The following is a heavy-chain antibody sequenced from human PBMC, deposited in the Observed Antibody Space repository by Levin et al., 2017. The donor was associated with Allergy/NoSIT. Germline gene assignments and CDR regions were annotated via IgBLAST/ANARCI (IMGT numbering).Heavy chain of an antibody. V-gene: IGHV2-70*01. CDR3: ARGRLSSYYYYYMDV. J-gene: IGHJ6*03. D-gene: IGHD1-26*01. Sequence: QTLSLTCTFSGFSLSXIXMSXXXXXXXXGKALEWLALINWDDDKYYSTSLKTRLTLSKDTSKNEVVLTMTNMDPADTATYYCARGRLSSYYYYYMDVWGKGTTVTVSS. CDR1: GFSLSXIXMS. CDR2: INWDDDK.